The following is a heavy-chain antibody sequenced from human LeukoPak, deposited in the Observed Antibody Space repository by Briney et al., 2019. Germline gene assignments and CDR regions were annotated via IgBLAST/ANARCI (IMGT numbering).Heavy chain of an antibody. Sequence: SETLSLTCTVSGGSISSYYWSWIRQPPGKGLEWIGYIYYSGSTNYNPSLKSRVTISVDTSKNQFSLKLSPVTAADTAVYYCAREDDSSGYQGNFDYWGQGTLVTVSS. V-gene: IGHV4-59*12. D-gene: IGHD3-22*01. CDR2: IYYSGST. J-gene: IGHJ4*02. CDR1: GGSISSYY. CDR3: AREDDSSGYQGNFDY.